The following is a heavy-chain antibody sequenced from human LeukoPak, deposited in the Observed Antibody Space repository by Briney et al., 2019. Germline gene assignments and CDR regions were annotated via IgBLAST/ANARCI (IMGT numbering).Heavy chain of an antibody. V-gene: IGHV3-30-3*01. CDR2: ISYDGSNK. Sequence: PGGSLRLSCAASGFTVSSNYMSWVRQAPGKGLEWVAVISYDGSNKYYADSVKGRFTISRDNSKNTLYLQMNSLRAEDTAVYYCARGHRAPEYQLLQAIDYWGQGTLVTVSS. CDR3: ARGHRAPEYQLLQAIDY. J-gene: IGHJ4*02. D-gene: IGHD2-2*01. CDR1: GFTVSSNY.